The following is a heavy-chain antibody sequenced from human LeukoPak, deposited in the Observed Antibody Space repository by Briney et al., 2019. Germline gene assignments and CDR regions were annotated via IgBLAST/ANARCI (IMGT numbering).Heavy chain of an antibody. CDR3: ARGAGRTFDY. D-gene: IGHD3-10*01. CDR1: GGSFSGYY. J-gene: IGHJ4*02. V-gene: IGHV4-34*01. Sequence: SETLSLTCAVYGGSFSGYYWSWIRQPPGKGLEWIGEINHSGSTNYNPSLKSRVTISVDTSKNQFSLKLSSVTAADTAVYYCARGAGRTFDYWGQGTLVTVSS. CDR2: INHSGST.